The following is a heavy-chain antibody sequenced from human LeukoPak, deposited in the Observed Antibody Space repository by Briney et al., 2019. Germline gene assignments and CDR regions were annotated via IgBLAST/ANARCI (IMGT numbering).Heavy chain of an antibody. D-gene: IGHD2-2*02. CDR1: GGTFSSYA. CDR2: IIPIFGTA. V-gene: IGHV1-69*13. Sequence: VKVSCKASGGTFSSYAISWVRQAPGQGLEWMGGIIPIFGTANYAQKFQGRVTITADESTSTAYMELSRLRSEDTAVYYCARVVPAAITYYYYMDVWGKGTTVTVSS. J-gene: IGHJ6*03. CDR3: ARVVPAAITYYYYMDV.